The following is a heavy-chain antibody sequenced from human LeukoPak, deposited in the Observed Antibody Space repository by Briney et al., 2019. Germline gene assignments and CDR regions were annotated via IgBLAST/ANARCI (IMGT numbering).Heavy chain of an antibody. V-gene: IGHV4-59*01. J-gene: IGHJ5*02. D-gene: IGHD1-1*01. Sequence: SETLSLTCTVSGGSISSYYWSWIRQPPGKGLEWIGCISYSGSTNFNPSLKSLVTISVDTSKNQFSLKLSSVTAADTAVYYCAREGTAGTNLNWFDPWGQGTLDTVSS. CDR3: AREGTAGTNLNWFDP. CDR1: GGSISSYY. CDR2: ISYSGST.